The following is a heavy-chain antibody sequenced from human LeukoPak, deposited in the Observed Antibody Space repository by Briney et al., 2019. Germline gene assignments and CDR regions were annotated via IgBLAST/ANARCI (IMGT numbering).Heavy chain of an antibody. D-gene: IGHD3-3*01. CDR3: ARHADDFWGGHLSYYFDY. J-gene: IGHJ4*02. CDR2: IYYSGST. V-gene: IGHV4-59*08. Sequence: SETLSLTCTVSGGSISSYYWSWIRQPPGKGLEWIGYIYYSGSTNYNPSLKSRVTISVDTSKNQFSLKLSSVTAADTAVYYCARHADDFWGGHLSYYFDYWGQGTLVTVSS. CDR1: GGSISSYY.